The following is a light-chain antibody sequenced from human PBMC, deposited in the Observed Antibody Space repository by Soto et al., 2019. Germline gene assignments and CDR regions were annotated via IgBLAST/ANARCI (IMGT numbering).Light chain of an antibody. CDR3: QQYGSSPRT. CDR2: GAS. CDR1: QSVARNS. Sequence: EIVLTQSPGTLSLSPGERATLSCRASQSVARNSLTWYQQKPGQAPRVLFYGASNRATGIPDRFSGSGSGTDFTLTISRLEPEDFAVYYCQQYGSSPRTFGQGTKVEIK. V-gene: IGKV3-20*01. J-gene: IGKJ1*01.